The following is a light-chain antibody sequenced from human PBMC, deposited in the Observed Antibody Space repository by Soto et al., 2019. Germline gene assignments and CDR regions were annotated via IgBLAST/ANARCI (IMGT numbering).Light chain of an antibody. CDR1: SSDIGAYDY. Sequence: QSALTQPASLSGSPGQSITISCTGTSSDIGAYDYVSWFQQHPGKAPKLMIYEVTTRPSGVSDRFSGSKSGNTASLTISGLQTEDEADYYCSSYSSSSTLRVFGAGTKVTVL. CDR3: SSYSSSSTLRV. CDR2: EVT. V-gene: IGLV2-14*01. J-gene: IGLJ1*01.